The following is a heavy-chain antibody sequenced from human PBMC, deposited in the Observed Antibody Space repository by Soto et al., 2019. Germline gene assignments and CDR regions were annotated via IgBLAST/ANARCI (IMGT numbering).Heavy chain of an antibody. Sequence: GGPLRLSCAASGFTFSSYAMSWVRQAPGKGLEWVSAISGSGGSTYYADSVKGRFTISRDNSKNTLYLQMNSLRAEDTAVYYCAKDLSSLGYCSGGSCPTNDAFDIWGQGTMVTVSS. CDR1: GFTFSSYA. CDR3: AKDLSSLGYCSGGSCPTNDAFDI. D-gene: IGHD2-15*01. V-gene: IGHV3-23*01. CDR2: ISGSGGST. J-gene: IGHJ3*02.